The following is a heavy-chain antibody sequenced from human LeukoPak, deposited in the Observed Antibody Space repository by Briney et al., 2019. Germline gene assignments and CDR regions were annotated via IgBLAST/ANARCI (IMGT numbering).Heavy chain of an antibody. Sequence: KASETLSLTCAVYGGSFSGYYWSWIRQAPGKGLEWIGEINHSGSTNYNPSLKSRGTISVDTTKNHFFLKLSSVTAADAAVYCCARGGGVGAASIYYFDYWGPGSLVTVSS. CDR3: ARGGGVGAASIYYFDY. CDR2: INHSGST. D-gene: IGHD1-26*01. V-gene: IGHV4-34*01. CDR1: GGSFSGYY. J-gene: IGHJ4*02.